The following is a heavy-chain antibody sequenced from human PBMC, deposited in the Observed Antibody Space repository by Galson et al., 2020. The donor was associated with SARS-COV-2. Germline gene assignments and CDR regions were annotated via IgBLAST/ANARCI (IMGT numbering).Heavy chain of an antibody. D-gene: IGHD3-22*01. Sequence: SLRLSCTASGFTFGDYAMSWFRQAPGKGLEWVGFIRSKAYGGTTEYAASVKGRFTISRDDSKSIAYLQMNSLKTEDTAVYYCTSQIPPRYDSSGYYTGYYFDYWGQGTLVTVSS. V-gene: IGHV3-49*03. CDR3: TSQIPPRYDSSGYYTGYYFDY. CDR1: GFTFGDYA. CDR2: IRSKAYGGTT. J-gene: IGHJ4*02.